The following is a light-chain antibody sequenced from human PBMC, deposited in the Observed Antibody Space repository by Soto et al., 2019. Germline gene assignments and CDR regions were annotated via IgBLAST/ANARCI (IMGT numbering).Light chain of an antibody. Sequence: QSALTQPRSVSGSAGQSVTISCTGTSSDVGGYNYVSWYQQHPGKAPKLMISDVSKRPSGVPDRFSGSKSGNTASLTISGLQAEDEADYYCCSSAGTYTSVFGGGTKVTVL. V-gene: IGLV2-11*01. CDR2: DVS. J-gene: IGLJ3*02. CDR3: CSSAGTYTSV. CDR1: SSDVGGYNY.